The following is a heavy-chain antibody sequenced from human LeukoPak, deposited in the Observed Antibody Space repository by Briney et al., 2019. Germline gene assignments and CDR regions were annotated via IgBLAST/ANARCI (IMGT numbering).Heavy chain of an antibody. V-gene: IGHV1-46*01. CDR3: ARSVLRYFDWSNWFDP. CDR2: FNPSGGST. D-gene: IGHD3-9*01. Sequence: GASVKVSCKASGYTFTSYYMHWGRKAPGQGLEWLGIFNPSGGSTSYVQKFQGRVTMTRDTSTSTVYMELSSLRSEDTAVYYCARSVLRYFDWSNWFDPWGQGTLVTVSS. J-gene: IGHJ5*02. CDR1: GYTFTSYY.